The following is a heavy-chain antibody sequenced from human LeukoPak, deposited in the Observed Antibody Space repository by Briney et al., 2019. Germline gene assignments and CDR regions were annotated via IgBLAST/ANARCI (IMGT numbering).Heavy chain of an antibody. V-gene: IGHV4-38-2*02. Sequence: SETLSLTCTVSGYSISSGYYWGWIRQPPGKGLEWIGSIYHSGSTYYNPSLKSRVTISVDTSKNQFSLKLSSVTAADTAVYYCARLGITMVRGVIISHNWFDPWGQGTLVTVSS. CDR1: GYSISSGYY. J-gene: IGHJ5*02. D-gene: IGHD3-10*01. CDR2: IYHSGST. CDR3: ARLGITMVRGVIISHNWFDP.